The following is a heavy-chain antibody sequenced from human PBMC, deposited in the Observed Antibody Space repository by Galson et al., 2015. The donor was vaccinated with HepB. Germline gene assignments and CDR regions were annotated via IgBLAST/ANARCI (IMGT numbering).Heavy chain of an antibody. CDR1: GFIFRHHA. D-gene: IGHD3-16*01. V-gene: IGHV3-23*01. CDR2: INGRGSTR. Sequence: SLRLSCAGSGFIFRHHAMAWIRQAPGKGLEWVSSINGRGSTRSYSDAVKGRSSISRDNSKDTVFLQMDNLRAEDTAVYYCVKEGSWFGGDWFDPWGQGALVTVS. CDR3: VKEGSWFGGDWFDP. J-gene: IGHJ5*02.